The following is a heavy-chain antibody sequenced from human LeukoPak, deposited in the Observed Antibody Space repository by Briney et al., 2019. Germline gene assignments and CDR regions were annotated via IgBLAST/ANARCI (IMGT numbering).Heavy chain of an antibody. CDR1: GGSISSYY. CDR3: ARGGYGSGWDYMDV. D-gene: IGHD3-10*01. Sequence: PSETLSLTCTVSGGSISSYYWTWIRQSPGKGLEWIGFFHHSGSTNYNPSFKSRVTISVDTSKNQFSLKLSSVTAADTAVYYCARGGYGSGWDYMDVWGKGTTVTVSS. J-gene: IGHJ6*03. V-gene: IGHV4-59*12. CDR2: FHHSGST.